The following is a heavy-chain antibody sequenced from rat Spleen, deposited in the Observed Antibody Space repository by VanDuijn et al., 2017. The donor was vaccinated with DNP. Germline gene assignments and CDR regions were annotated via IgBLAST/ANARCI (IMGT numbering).Heavy chain of an antibody. Sequence: QVQLEESGPGLMQPSETLSLPCTVSGFSLTNNGGGWVRQPLGKGLVWMGTIWAGGSINYDSGVQSRLSITRDTSKSQVLLKMNSLQPEDTGTYYCARQLGYYFDYWGQGVMVTVSS. J-gene: IGHJ2*01. CDR1: GFSLTNNG. CDR2: IWAGGSI. CDR3: ARQLGYYFDY. V-gene: IGHV2-72*01.